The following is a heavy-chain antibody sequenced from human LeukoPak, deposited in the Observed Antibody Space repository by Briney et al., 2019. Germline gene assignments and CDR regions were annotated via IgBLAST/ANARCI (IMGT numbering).Heavy chain of an antibody. CDR2: IYYSGST. V-gene: IGHV4-39*01. J-gene: IGHJ6*03. Sequence: SETLSLTCTVSGGSISSSSYYWGWIRQPPGKGLEWIGSIYYSGSTYYNPSLKSRVTISVDTSKNQFSLKLSSVTAADTAVYYCARHRRVYGYYYMDVWGKGTTVTVSS. D-gene: IGHD2-8*01. CDR1: GGSISSSSYY. CDR3: ARHRRVYGYYYMDV.